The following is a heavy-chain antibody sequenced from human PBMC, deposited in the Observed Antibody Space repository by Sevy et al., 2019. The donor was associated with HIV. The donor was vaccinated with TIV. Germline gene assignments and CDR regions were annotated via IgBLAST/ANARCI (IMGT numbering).Heavy chain of an antibody. J-gene: IGHJ6*02. Sequence: ASVKVSCKASGYTFTTYDINWVRQATGQGLEWMGWMNPNSGNTGYAQKFQGRVTMTRNTSIETAYMELSNLRSEDTAVYYCARFLSTSYYYYHAMDVWGQGTTVTVSS. CDR1: GYTFTTYD. D-gene: IGHD2-2*01. V-gene: IGHV1-8*01. CDR2: MNPNSGNT. CDR3: ARFLSTSYYYYHAMDV.